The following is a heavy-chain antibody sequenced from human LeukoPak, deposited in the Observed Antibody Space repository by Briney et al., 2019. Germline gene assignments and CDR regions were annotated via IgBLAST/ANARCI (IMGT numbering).Heavy chain of an antibody. CDR3: ASFYQAYYFDY. V-gene: IGHV4-30-4*01. Sequence: SETLSLTCTVSGGSISSGDYYWSWIRQPPGKGLEWIGYIFYTASTYYNPSLKSRVTISVDTSKNQFSLKLSSVTAADTAVYYCASFYQAYYFDYWGQGTLVTVSS. CDR1: GGSISSGDYY. J-gene: IGHJ4*02. CDR2: IFYTAST. D-gene: IGHD2-21*01.